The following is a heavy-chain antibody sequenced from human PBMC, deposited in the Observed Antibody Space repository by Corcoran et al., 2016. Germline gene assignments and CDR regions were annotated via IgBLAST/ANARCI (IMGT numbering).Heavy chain of an antibody. CDR3: ARRPPGTRGWFDP. Sequence: EVQLVQSGAEVKMPGESLRISCKGSGYSFTSYWISWVRQMPGKGLEWMGRIDPSDSYTNYSPSFQGHVTISADKSINTTYLPWSRLKASDTAIEYCARRPPGTRGWFDPWGKGTRVTVSS. CDR2: IDPSDSYT. J-gene: IGHJ5*02. D-gene: IGHD3-10*01. V-gene: IGHV5-10-1*03. CDR1: GYSFTSYW.